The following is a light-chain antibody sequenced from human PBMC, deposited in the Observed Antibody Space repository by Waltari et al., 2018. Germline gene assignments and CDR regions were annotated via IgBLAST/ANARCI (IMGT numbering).Light chain of an antibody. J-gene: IGLJ1*01. Sequence: QSALTQPASVSGSAGQSITISCTGSSSDVGGYKFVSWYQQHPRKAPKLIIFDVNNRPSGVSDRFSRPKSGNTASLTISGLQTEDEADYYCSSYTTTAAGVFGTGTRVTVL. CDR1: SSDVGGYKF. CDR3: SSYTTTAAGV. V-gene: IGLV2-14*03. CDR2: DVN.